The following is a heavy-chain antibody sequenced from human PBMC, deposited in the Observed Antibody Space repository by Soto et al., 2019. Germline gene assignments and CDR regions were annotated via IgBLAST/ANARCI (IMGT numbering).Heavy chain of an antibody. J-gene: IGHJ4*02. V-gene: IGHV4-30-4*01. CDR2: IYYTGST. CDR3: DSKSSFDNSGSAN. Sequence: SETLSLTCTVSGGSISSDNYYWSWIRQPPGKGLEWIGYIYYTGSTYYNPSLKSRVVISIDTSQNQFSLKLSSVTAADTAVYYCDSKSSFDNSGSANWGQGTLVTVSS. D-gene: IGHD3-22*01. CDR1: GGSISSDNYY.